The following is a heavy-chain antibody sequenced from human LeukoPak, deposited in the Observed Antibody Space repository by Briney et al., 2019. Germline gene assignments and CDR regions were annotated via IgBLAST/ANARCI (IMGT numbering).Heavy chain of an antibody. CDR2: ISSSGSTI. D-gene: IGHD6-6*01. V-gene: IGHV3-48*03. J-gene: IGHJ4*02. CDR1: GFTFSSYE. CDR3: ARPPAARRGDY. Sequence: PGGSLRLSCAASGFTFSSYEMNWVRQAPGKRLEWVSYISSSGSTIYYADSVKGRFTISRDNAKNSLYLQMNSLRAEDTAVYYCARPPAARRGDYWGQGTLVTVSS.